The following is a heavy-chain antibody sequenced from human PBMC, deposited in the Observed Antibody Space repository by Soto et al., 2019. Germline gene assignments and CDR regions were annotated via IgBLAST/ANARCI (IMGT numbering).Heavy chain of an antibody. CDR2: IIPIFGTA. V-gene: IGHV1-69*13. D-gene: IGHD3-22*01. CDR1: GGTFSSYA. Sequence: ASVKVSCKASGGTFSSYAISWVRQAPGQGLEWMGGIIPIFGTANYAQKFQGRVTITADESTSTAYMELSSLRSEDTAVYYCARDSDSSGYYGYPRFDYWGQGTLVTVSS. J-gene: IGHJ4*02. CDR3: ARDSDSSGYYGYPRFDY.